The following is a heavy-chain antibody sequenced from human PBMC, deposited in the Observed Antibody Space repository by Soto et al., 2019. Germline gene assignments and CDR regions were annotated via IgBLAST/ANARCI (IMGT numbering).Heavy chain of an antibody. D-gene: IGHD6-6*01. CDR3: ARDSSSAFVASDY. Sequence: ASVKVYCKASGYTFTSYGISWVRQAPGQGLEWMGWISSYNGNTNYAQKVQGRVTMTTDTSTSTAYMELRSLRSDDTAVYYCARDSSSAFVASDYWGQGTLVTSPQ. CDR1: GYTFTSYG. CDR2: ISSYNGNT. J-gene: IGHJ4*02. V-gene: IGHV1-18*04.